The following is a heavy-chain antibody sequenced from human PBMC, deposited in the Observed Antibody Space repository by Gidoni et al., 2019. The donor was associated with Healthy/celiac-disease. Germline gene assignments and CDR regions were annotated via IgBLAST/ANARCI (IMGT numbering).Heavy chain of an antibody. CDR1: GGSFSGYY. D-gene: IGHD3-10*01. V-gene: IGHV4-34*01. CDR3: ARFSSGYYGSGSVRWFDP. J-gene: IGHJ5*02. CDR2: INHSGST. Sequence: QVQLQQWGAGLLKPSETLSLTCAVYGGSFSGYYWSWIRQPPGKGLEWIGEINHSGSTNYNPSLKSRVTISVDTSKNQFSLKLSSVTAADTAVYYCARFSSGYYGSGSVRWFDPWGQGTLVTVSS.